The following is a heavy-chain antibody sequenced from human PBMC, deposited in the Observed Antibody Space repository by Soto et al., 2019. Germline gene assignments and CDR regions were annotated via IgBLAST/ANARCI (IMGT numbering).Heavy chain of an antibody. CDR2: IYYSGST. V-gene: IGHV4-31*03. CDR1: GGSISRGDYY. Sequence: QVQLQESGPGLVKPSQTLSLTCTVSGGSISRGDYYWSWIRPHPGKGLEWIGYIYYSGSTYYNPSLKSRVTISVDTSKNQFSLKLSSVTAADTAVYYCATDGSGSYNPTTFDYWGQGTLVTVSS. J-gene: IGHJ4*02. CDR3: ATDGSGSYNPTTFDY. D-gene: IGHD3-10*01.